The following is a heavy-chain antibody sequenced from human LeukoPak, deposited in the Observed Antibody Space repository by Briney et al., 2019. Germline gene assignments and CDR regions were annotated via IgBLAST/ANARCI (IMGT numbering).Heavy chain of an antibody. CDR3: ARVSPIAVAGSSYYYAIDV. CDR1: GGFSSNYY. V-gene: IGHV4-4*07. D-gene: IGHD6-19*01. J-gene: IGHJ6*02. Sequence: KPSAILSLTCTASGGFSSNYYWTWIRQPAGGGLGWTGRIYSSGTTTYNPSLKSRVAMSVDTSRNQFSLKLSSVTAADTAVYYCARVSPIAVAGSSYYYAIDVWGQGTTVTVSS. CDR2: IYSSGTT.